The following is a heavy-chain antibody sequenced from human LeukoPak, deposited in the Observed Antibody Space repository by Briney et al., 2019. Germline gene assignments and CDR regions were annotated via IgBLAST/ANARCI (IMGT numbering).Heavy chain of an antibody. CDR2: IKQDGSEK. CDR3: ARATYGSYLEYYFDY. Sequence: GGSLRLSCAASGFTFSSYWMSWVRQAAGKGLEWVANIKQDGSEKYYVDSVKGRFTISRDNAKNSLYLQMNSLRAEDTAVYYCARATYGSYLEYYFDYWGQGTLVTVSS. CDR1: GFTFSSYW. J-gene: IGHJ4*02. V-gene: IGHV3-7*01. D-gene: IGHD1-26*01.